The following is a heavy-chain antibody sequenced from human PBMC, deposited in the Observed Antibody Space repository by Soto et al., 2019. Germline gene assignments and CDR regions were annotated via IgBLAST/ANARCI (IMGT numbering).Heavy chain of an antibody. Sequence: EVQLVESGGGLVQPGGSLKLCCAASGFTLSGSTMHWVRQASGKGLEWVGRIRSKPSSSATAYAASVRGRFTISRDDSKXXXXXQXNXXXXXXXXXXXXXXXXXXGXXCSRSDYWGQGTLVTVSS. CDR3: XXXXXXGXXCSRSDY. CDR2: IRSKPSSSAT. D-gene: IGHD1-26*01. J-gene: IGHJ4*02. CDR1: GFTLSGST. V-gene: IGHV3-73*01.